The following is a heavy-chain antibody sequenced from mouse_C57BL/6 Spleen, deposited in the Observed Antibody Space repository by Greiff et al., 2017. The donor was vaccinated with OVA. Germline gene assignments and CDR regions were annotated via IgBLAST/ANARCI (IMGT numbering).Heavy chain of an antibody. J-gene: IGHJ2*01. D-gene: IGHD1-3*01. CDR3: ARHESLDY. CDR1: GFTFSDYY. Sequence: EVQGVESGGGLVQPGGSLKLSCAASGFTFSDYYMYWVRQTPEKRLEWVAYISNGGGSTYYPDTVKGRFTISRDNAKNTLYLQMSRLKSEDTAMYYCARHESLDYWGQGTTLTVSS. V-gene: IGHV5-12*01. CDR2: ISNGGGST.